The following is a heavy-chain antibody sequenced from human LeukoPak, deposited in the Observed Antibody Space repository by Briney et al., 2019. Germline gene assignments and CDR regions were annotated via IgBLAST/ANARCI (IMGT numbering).Heavy chain of an antibody. CDR3: AKRTLVATISASHAFDI. CDR1: GFTFSSYG. CDR2: IRYDGSNK. Sequence: GGSLRLSCAASGFTFSSYGMHWVRQAPGKGLEWVAFIRYDGSNKYYADSVKGRFTISRDNSKNTLYLQMNSLRAEDTAVYYCAKRTLVATISASHAFDIWGQGTMVTVSS. J-gene: IGHJ3*02. D-gene: IGHD5-12*01. V-gene: IGHV3-30*02.